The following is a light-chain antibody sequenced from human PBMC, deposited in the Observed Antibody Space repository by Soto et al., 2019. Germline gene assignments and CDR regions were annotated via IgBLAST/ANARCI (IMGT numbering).Light chain of an antibody. CDR1: SSDGGGYNY. CDR2: DGS. Sequence: QSALTQPDSVSGSPGQSITIACTGTSSDGGGYNYDSWYQQHPGKAPKLMIYDGSNRPSGVSNRFSGSKSGNTASLTISGLQDEDEADYYCSSYTGSSTYVFGTGTKLTVL. J-gene: IGLJ1*01. V-gene: IGLV2-14*01. CDR3: SSYTGSSTYV.